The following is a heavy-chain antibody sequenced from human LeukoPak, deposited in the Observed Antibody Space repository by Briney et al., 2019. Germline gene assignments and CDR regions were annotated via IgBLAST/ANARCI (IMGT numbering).Heavy chain of an antibody. V-gene: IGHV1-2*02. Sequence: ASVKVSRKTSGYSFIGYHMHWVRQAPGQGLEWMGWINPNSGGTNYAQKFQGRVTMTRDTSISTAYMELSRLRSDDTAVYYCARLADYYDSSGYSPIDYWGQGTLVTVSS. D-gene: IGHD3-22*01. CDR2: INPNSGGT. J-gene: IGHJ4*02. CDR1: GYSFIGYH. CDR3: ARLADYYDSSGYSPIDY.